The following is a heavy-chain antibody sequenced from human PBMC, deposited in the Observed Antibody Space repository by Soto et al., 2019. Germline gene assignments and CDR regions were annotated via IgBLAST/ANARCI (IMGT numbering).Heavy chain of an antibody. V-gene: IGHV1-18*01. Sequence: QGQLVQSGAEVKKPGASVKVSCKASGYTFTDYDISWVRQAPGQGLEWMGWISVDNGNTKYVESLQGRVTMTTDTSSSTAYLEVRGLRSDDTAVYYCARTSVSNYNWFDPWGQGTLVAVSS. CDR2: ISVDNGNT. J-gene: IGHJ5*02. D-gene: IGHD4-4*01. CDR3: ARTSVSNYNWFDP. CDR1: GYTFTDYD.